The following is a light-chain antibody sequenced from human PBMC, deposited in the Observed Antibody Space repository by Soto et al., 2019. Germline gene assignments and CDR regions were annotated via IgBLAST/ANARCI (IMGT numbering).Light chain of an antibody. V-gene: IGKV3-20*01. Sequence: ETVLTQSPGTLSLSPGERATLSCRASQSVSSSYLAWYQQKPGQAPRLLIYGASSRATGIPDRFSGSGSGTDFTLTISRLEPEDFAVYYGQQYVSSPPSWTFGQGPKVEI. CDR1: QSVSSSY. J-gene: IGKJ1*01. CDR2: GAS. CDR3: QQYVSSPPSWT.